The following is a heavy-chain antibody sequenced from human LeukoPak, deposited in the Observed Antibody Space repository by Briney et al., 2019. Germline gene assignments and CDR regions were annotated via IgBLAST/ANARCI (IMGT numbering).Heavy chain of an antibody. CDR3: AREGSKYCSGGSCYPRYYYGMDV. D-gene: IGHD2-15*01. V-gene: IGHV3-30-3*01. CDR1: GFTFSSYA. J-gene: IGHJ6*02. CDR2: ISYDGSNK. Sequence: PGGSLRLSCAASGFTFSSYAMPWVRQAPGKGLEWVAVISYDGSNKYYADSVKGRFTISRDNSKNTLYLQMNSLRAEDTAVYYCAREGSKYCSGGSCYPRYYYGMDVWGQGTTVTVSS.